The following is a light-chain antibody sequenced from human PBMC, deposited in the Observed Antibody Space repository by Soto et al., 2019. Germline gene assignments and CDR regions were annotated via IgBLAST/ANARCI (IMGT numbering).Light chain of an antibody. CDR2: EVS. V-gene: IGLV2-14*01. Sequence: QSALTQPASVSGFPGQSITISCTGTSSDVGGYNYVSWYQQHPGKAPKLMLYEVSNRPSGVSNRFSGSKSGNTASLTISGLQAEDEADYYCSSYTSSSTLVFGTGTKLTVL. CDR1: SSDVGGYNY. J-gene: IGLJ1*01. CDR3: SSYTSSSTLV.